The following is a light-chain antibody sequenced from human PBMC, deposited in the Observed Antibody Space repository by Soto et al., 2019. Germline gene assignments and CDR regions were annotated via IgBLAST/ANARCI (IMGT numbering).Light chain of an antibody. CDR2: KST. Sequence: DILMTQSPSTLSASVGDRVTITCRASQTISTWVAWYQHKPGKAPKLLIYKSTSLESGVPSRFSGSGSGTEFTLTINGLQPDDFASYYCQQYSTYFSLTFGGGTKVDI. CDR3: QQYSTYFSLT. CDR1: QTISTW. J-gene: IGKJ4*01. V-gene: IGKV1-5*03.